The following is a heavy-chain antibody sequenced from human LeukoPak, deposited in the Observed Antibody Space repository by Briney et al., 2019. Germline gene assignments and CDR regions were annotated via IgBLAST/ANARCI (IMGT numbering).Heavy chain of an antibody. CDR2: NHSNSGGN. D-gene: IGHD3-10*01. J-gene: IGHJ4*02. V-gene: IGHV1-2*02. CDR1: VYTFTSCY. Sequence: ASETVSFTASVYTFTSCYIHWVRQSPGQGLEWRGWNHSNSGGNNSAQTFQASITMTRAKTISTAYMELSRLTSDDTAVYYCARVLFYSSGSHYHCGYWGQGTLVTVSS. CDR3: ARVLFYSSGSHYHCGY.